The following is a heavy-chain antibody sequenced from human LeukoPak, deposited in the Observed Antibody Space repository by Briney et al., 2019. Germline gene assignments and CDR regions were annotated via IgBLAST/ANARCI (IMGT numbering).Heavy chain of an antibody. CDR2: IYPVDSDT. CDR1: GYSFTFTKNW. CDR3: ARHLATVTASRQYYYYGMDV. D-gene: IGHD4-17*01. V-gene: IGHV5-51*01. Sequence: GESLKISCKASGYSFTFTKNWIGWVRQVPGKGLERMGIIYPVDSDTRYNPSFQGQVTISVDKSISTTYLQWSSLKASDTAIYYCARHLATVTASRQYYYYGMDVWGQGTTVTVSS. J-gene: IGHJ6*02.